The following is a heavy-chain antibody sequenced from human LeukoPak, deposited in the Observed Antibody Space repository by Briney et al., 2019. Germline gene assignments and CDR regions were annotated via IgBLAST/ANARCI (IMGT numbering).Heavy chain of an antibody. Sequence: VSVTVSYKPSVYSFPSYGIRWVRPAPRQGGEWMGWISAYNGNTNYPPKPQGRVTMTTDTSTSTAYMELRSLRSDDTAVYYCARGGEVWRLSYYYYMDVWGKGTPVTVSS. CDR1: VYSFPSYG. CDR3: ARGGEVWRLSYYYYMDV. V-gene: IGHV1-18*01. CDR2: ISAYNGNT. D-gene: IGHD3-10*01. J-gene: IGHJ6*03.